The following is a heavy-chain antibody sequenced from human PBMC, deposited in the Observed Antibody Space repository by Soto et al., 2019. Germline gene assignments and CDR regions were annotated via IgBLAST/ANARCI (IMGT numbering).Heavy chain of an antibody. CDR2: IYHSGST. Sequence: SETLSLTCTVSGGSISSYYWSWTRQTPGKGLEWIASIYHSGSTYYNPSLKSRVTISVDTSKNQFSLKLTSVTAADTAVYYCARGAATVTPGWFDPWGQGIMVTVSS. V-gene: IGHV4-38-2*02. J-gene: IGHJ5*02. CDR3: ARGAATVTPGWFDP. D-gene: IGHD4-17*01. CDR1: GGSISSYY.